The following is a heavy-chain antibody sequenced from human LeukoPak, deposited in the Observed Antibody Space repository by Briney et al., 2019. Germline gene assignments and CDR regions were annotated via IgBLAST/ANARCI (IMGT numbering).Heavy chain of an antibody. CDR2: YCGFNDDT. J-gene: IGHJ4*02. D-gene: IGHD3-16*01. CDR1: GYTFTTYL. V-gene: IGHV1-18*01. CDR3: ARLSYEGEGH. Sequence: AAVKDSCMDSGYTFTTYLITWVRQAPGQGVEWMGCYCGFNDDTYNAQNFRGRDIMTPDKSPSTDYLGLRSLTPDDTAVYCCARLSYEGEGHWGQGTLVIVSS.